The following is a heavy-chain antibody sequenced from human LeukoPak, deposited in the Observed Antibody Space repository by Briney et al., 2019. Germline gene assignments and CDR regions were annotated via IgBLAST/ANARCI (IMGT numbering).Heavy chain of an antibody. D-gene: IGHD2-21*01. CDR3: ARDVVAKY. V-gene: IGHV4-61*01. CDR2: IYYSGST. J-gene: IGHJ4*02. CDR1: GGSVSSGSYY. Sequence: SETLSLTCTVSGGSVSSGSYYWSWIRQPPGKGLEWIGYIYYSGSTNYNPSLKSRVTISVDTSKNQFSLKLSSVTAADTAVYYCARDVVAKYWGQGTLVTVSS.